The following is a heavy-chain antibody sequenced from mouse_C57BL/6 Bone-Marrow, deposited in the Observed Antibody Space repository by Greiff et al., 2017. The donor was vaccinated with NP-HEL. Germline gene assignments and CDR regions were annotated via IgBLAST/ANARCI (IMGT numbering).Heavy chain of an antibody. J-gene: IGHJ2*01. V-gene: IGHV1-69*01. Sequence: QVQLQQSGAELVMPGASVKLSCKASGYTFTSYWMHWVKQRPGQGLEWIGEIDPSDSYTNYNQKFKGKSTLTVNKSSSTAYMQLSSLTSEDSAVYYCAIITTVVAFDYWGQGTTLTVSS. CDR3: AIITTVVAFDY. CDR2: IDPSDSYT. CDR1: GYTFTSYW. D-gene: IGHD1-1*01.